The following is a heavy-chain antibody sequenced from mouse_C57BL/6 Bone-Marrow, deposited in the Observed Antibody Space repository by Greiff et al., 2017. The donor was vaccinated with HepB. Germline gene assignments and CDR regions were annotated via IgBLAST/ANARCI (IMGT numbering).Heavy chain of an antibody. J-gene: IGHJ4*01. D-gene: IGHD2-3*01. CDR3: ARRMGWLLYYAMDY. V-gene: IGHV1-18*01. CDR1: GYTFTDYN. CDR2: INPNNGGT. Sequence: VQLQQSGPELVKPGASVKIPCKASGYTFTDYNMDWVKQSHGKSLEWIGDINPNNGGTIYNQKFKGKATLTVDKSSSTAYTELRSLTSEDTAVYYCARRMGWLLYYAMDYWGQGTSVTVSS.